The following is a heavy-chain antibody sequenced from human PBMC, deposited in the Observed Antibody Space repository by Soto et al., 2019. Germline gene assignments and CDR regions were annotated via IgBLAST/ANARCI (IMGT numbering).Heavy chain of an antibody. V-gene: IGHV3-23*01. Sequence: PGGSLRLSCAASGFAFTFSAMDWVRQAPGKGLEWVSSISDSSSTTYYADSVKGRFTISRDNSKNTLYLQMNSLRAEDTAVYYCAKVPAYDYVWGTYYYFDYWGLGALVTVSS. J-gene: IGHJ4*02. CDR3: AKVPAYDYVWGTYYYFDY. CDR2: ISDSSSTT. CDR1: GFAFTFSA. D-gene: IGHD3-16*01.